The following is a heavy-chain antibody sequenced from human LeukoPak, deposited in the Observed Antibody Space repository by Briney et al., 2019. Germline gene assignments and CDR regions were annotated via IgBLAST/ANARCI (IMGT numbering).Heavy chain of an antibody. Sequence: GRSLRLSCAASGFTFSSYAMHWVRQAPGKGLEWVAVISYDGSNKYHADSVKGRFTISRDNSKNTLYLQMNSLRAEDTAVYYCARDIGIAAAGHFDYWGQGTLVTVSS. CDR1: GFTFSSYA. CDR2: ISYDGSNK. J-gene: IGHJ4*02. D-gene: IGHD6-13*01. CDR3: ARDIGIAAAGHFDY. V-gene: IGHV3-30-3*01.